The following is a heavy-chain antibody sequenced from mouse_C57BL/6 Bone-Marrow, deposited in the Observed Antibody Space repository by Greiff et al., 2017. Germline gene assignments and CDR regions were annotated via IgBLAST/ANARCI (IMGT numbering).Heavy chain of an antibody. CDR3: ARAYDYDDYTMDF. D-gene: IGHD2-4*01. CDR1: GYTFTNYW. J-gene: IGHJ4*01. V-gene: IGHV1-64*01. CDR2: MHPNGGSP. Sequence: QVQLQQPGAELVKPGASVKLSCKASGYTFTNYWMHWVKQRPGQGLEWIGMMHPNGGSPDYNEKFKSEATLSVDKSYRTAYMELSSLTSEDSAVYYCARAYDYDDYTMDFWGQGNSVTVTS.